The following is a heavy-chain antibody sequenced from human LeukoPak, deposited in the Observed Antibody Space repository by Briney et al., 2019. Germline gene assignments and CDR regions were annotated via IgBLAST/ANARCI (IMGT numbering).Heavy chain of an antibody. CDR3: ARWKRDRFDY. CDR1: GFTFSSYS. D-gene: IGHD1-1*01. CDR2: ISSSSSYI. J-gene: IGHJ4*02. V-gene: IGHV3-21*01. Sequence: GGSLRLSCAASGFTFSSYSMNWVRQGPGKGLEWVSSISSSSSYIYYADSVKGRFTISRDNAKNSLYLQMNSLRAEDTAVYYCARWKRDRFDYWGQGTLVTVSS.